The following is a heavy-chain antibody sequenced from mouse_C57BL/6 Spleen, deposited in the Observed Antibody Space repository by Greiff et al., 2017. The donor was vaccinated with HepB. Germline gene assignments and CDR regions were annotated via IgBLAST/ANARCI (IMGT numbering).Heavy chain of an antibody. D-gene: IGHD1-1*01. CDR2: ISSGGDYI. J-gene: IGHJ1*03. CDR1: GFTFSSYA. Sequence: EVMLVESGEGLVKPGGSLKLSCAASGFTFSSYAMSWVRQTPEKRLEWVAYISSGGDYIYYADTVKGRFTISRDNARNTLYLQMSSLKSEDTAMYYCTRGRYGSSYGGYFGVWGTGTTVTVSS. V-gene: IGHV5-9-1*02. CDR3: TRGRYGSSYGGYFGV.